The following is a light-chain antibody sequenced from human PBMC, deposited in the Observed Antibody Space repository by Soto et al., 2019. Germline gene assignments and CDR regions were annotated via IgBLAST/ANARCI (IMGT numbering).Light chain of an antibody. CDR3: HQCGSPLT. CDR2: AAS. V-gene: IGKV3-20*01. Sequence: IALTQSPGTLSLSPGERDVLFCRASQRVTSSSLAWYQHKPGQAPRLLIYAASTRATGIPDRFSGSGSGTDFSLTISRLVLEDFAVYYWHQCGSPLTFGPGPNVDSK. J-gene: IGKJ3*01. CDR1: QRVTSSS.